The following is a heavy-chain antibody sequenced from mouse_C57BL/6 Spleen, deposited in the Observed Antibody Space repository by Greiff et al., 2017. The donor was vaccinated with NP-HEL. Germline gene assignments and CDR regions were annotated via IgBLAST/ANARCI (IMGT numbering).Heavy chain of an antibody. Sequence: VQLQQPGAELVKPGASVKLSCKASGYTFTSYWMQWVKQRPGQGLEWIGEIDPSDSYTNYNQKFKGKATLTVDTSSSTAYMQLSSLTSEDSAVYYCARKYDHGDYFDYWGQGTTLTVSS. CDR2: IDPSDSYT. V-gene: IGHV1-50*01. CDR1: GYTFTSYW. CDR3: ARKYDHGDYFDY. D-gene: IGHD2-3*01. J-gene: IGHJ2*01.